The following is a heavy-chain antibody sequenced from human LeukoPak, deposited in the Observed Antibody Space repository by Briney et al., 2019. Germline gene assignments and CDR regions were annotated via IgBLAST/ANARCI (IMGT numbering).Heavy chain of an antibody. CDR2: MNPNTGDT. J-gene: IGHJ4*02. CDR3: TRGSLSGSSRDY. CDR1: GYTFAGYD. D-gene: IGHD1-26*01. V-gene: IGHV1-8*01. Sequence: ASVRVSCKASGYTFAGYDINWVRQATGQGLEWMGWMNPNTGDTGYAQKFQGRVTMTRNSSIDTAYMELSGLRSEDTAVYYCTRGSLSGSSRDYWGQGTLLTVSS.